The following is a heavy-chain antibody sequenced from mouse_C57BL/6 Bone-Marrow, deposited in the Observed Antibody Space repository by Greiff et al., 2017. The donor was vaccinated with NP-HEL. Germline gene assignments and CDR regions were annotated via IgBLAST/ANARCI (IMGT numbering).Heavy chain of an antibody. CDR1: GYTFTSYW. Sequence: VQLQQPGAELVMPGASVKLSCKASGYTFTSYWMHWVKQRPGQGLEWIGEIDPSDSYTNYNQKFKGKSTLTVDKSSSTAYMQLSSLTSEDSAVYYCARRTGTDYFDYWGQGTTLTVSS. CDR2: IDPSDSYT. CDR3: ARRTGTDYFDY. D-gene: IGHD4-1*01. V-gene: IGHV1-69*01. J-gene: IGHJ2*01.